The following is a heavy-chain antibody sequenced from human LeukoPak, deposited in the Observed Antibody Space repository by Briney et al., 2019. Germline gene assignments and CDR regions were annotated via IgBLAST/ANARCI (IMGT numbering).Heavy chain of an antibody. CDR1: GFTFSSYW. D-gene: IGHD3-22*01. CDR3: ARDGGAASYYDSSGYYFDY. Sequence: PGGSLRLSCAASGFTFSSYWMHWVRQAPGKGLVWVSRINSDGSSTSYADSVKGRFTISRDNAKNSLYLQMNSLRAEDTAVYYCARDGGAASYYDSSGYYFDYWGQGTLVTVSS. J-gene: IGHJ4*02. V-gene: IGHV3-74*01. CDR2: INSDGSST.